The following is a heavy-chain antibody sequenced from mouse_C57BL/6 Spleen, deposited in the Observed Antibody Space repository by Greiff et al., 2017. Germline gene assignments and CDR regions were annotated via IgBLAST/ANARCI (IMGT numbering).Heavy chain of an antibody. Sequence: EVQLQQSGAELVRPGASVKLSCTASGFNIKDDYMHWVKQRPEQGLEWIGWIDPENGDTEYASKFQGKATITADTSSNTAYLPLSILTSEDTAVYYCATPPIYYYGSRYYDVWGTGTTVTGSS. V-gene: IGHV14-4*01. D-gene: IGHD1-1*01. CDR3: ATPPIYYYGSRYYDV. CDR2: IDPENGDT. CDR1: GFNIKDDY. J-gene: IGHJ1*03.